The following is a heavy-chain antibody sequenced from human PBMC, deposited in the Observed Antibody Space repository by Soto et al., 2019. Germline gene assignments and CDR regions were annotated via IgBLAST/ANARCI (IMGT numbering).Heavy chain of an antibody. CDR3: ARDIEAARXFDY. V-gene: IGHV3-66*01. CDR1: GFTVSSNY. D-gene: IGHD6-6*01. CDR2: IYSGGST. J-gene: IGHJ4*02. Sequence: PGGSLRLSCAASGFTVSSNYMSWVRQAPGKGLEWVSVIYSGGSTYYADSVKGRFTISRGNSKNTLYLQMNSLRAEDTAVYYCARDIEAARXFDYWGQGTLVTVSS.